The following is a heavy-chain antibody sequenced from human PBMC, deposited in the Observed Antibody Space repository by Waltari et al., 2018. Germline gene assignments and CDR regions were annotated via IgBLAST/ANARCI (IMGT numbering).Heavy chain of an antibody. J-gene: IGHJ4*02. CDR3: ARSPSLLITFGGVIPRPFDY. V-gene: IGHV4-38-2*01. CDR1: GYSISSGYS. CDR2: IYHSGST. Sequence: QVQLQESGPGLVKPSETLSLTCAVSGYSISSGYSWGWIRQPPGKGLEWIGSIYHSGSTYYNPSLKSRVTISVDTSKNQFSLKLSSVTAADTAVYYCARSPSLLITFGGVIPRPFDYWGQGTLVTVSS. D-gene: IGHD3-16*02.